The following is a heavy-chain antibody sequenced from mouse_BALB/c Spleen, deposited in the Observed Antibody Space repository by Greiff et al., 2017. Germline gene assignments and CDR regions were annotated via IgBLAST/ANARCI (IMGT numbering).Heavy chain of an antibody. Sequence: QVQLQQSGAELVKPGAPVKLSCKASGYTFTSYWMNWVKQRPGRGLEWIGRIDPSDSETHYNQKFKDKATLTVDKSSSTAYIQLSSLTSEDSAVYYCARSDYGSSYGGFAYWGQGTLVTVSA. CDR2: IDPSDSET. V-gene: IGHV1-69*02. CDR3: ARSDYGSSYGGFAY. D-gene: IGHD1-1*01. CDR1: GYTFTSYW. J-gene: IGHJ3*01.